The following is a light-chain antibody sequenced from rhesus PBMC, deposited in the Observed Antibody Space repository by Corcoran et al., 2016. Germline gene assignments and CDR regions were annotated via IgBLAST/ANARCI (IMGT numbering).Light chain of an antibody. CDR1: QGISSY. CDR2: AAF. V-gene: IGKV1-28*02. J-gene: IGKJ2*01. CDR3: LQHNSSPYS. Sequence: DIQMTQSPSSLSASVGDTVTITCRASQGISSYLNWFQQKPGKAPKILIYAAFSLESGVPSRFSGRGSVTDFTLTISNLQPEDFAIYYCLQHNSSPYSFGQGAKVEIK.